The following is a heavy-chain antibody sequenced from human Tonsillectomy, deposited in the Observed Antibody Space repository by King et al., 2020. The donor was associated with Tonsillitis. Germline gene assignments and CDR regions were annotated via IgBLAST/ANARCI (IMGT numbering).Heavy chain of an antibody. CDR3: SPEGYSCVKFDCVGMDV. Sequence: VQLVESGGGLVKPGGSLRLSCAASGFTFSNAWMSWVRQAPGKGLEWVGRIKRKTDGGTTDYAAPVKGRFTISRDDSKNMLYLQMNSLKTEDTAVYYCSPEGYSCVKFDCVGMDVWAQGTTLTVSS. J-gene: IGHJ6*02. CDR1: GFTFSNAW. CDR2: IKRKTDGGTT. D-gene: IGHD4-11*01. V-gene: IGHV3-15*01.